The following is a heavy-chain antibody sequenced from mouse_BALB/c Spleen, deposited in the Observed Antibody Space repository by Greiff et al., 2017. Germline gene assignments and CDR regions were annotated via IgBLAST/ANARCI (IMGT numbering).Heavy chain of an antibody. CDR3: ARGSMGDYGAMDY. CDR2: ISSGGSYT. CDR1: GFTFSSYA. Sequence: EVKLMESGGGLVKPGGSLKLSCAASGFTFSSYAMSWVRQSPEKRLEWVAEISSGGSYTYYPDTVTGRFTISRDNAKNTLYLEMSSLRSEDTAMYYCARGSMGDYGAMDYWGQGTSVTVSS. D-gene: IGHD1-2*01. V-gene: IGHV5-9-4*01. J-gene: IGHJ4*01.